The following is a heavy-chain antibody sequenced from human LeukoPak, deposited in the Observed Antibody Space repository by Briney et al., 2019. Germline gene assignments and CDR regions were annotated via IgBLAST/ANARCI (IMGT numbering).Heavy chain of an antibody. CDR3: ASHYGP. Sequence: SETLSLTCTISGGSIRSSYYYRGWIRQPPGKGLEWIGSIYDSGSTYYNPSLKSRVTISVDTSKNQFSLKLNSVTAADTAVYYCASHYGPWGQGTLVTVSS. D-gene: IGHD3-10*01. CDR2: IYDSGST. J-gene: IGHJ5*02. CDR1: GGSIRSSYYY. V-gene: IGHV4-39*01.